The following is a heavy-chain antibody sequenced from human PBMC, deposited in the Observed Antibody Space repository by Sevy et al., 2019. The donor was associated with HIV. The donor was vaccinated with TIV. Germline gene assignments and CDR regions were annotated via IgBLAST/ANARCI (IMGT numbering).Heavy chain of an antibody. V-gene: IGHV3-21*01. CDR3: ARVVAYCSGGTCFPGYYYGMDV. CDR2: ISTSSNDI. CDR1: GFTLSSHN. Sequence: GGSLRLSCVASGFTLSSHNMNWVRQAAGKGLEWVSSISTSSNDIYYADSVGGRFTISRANARNSLYLQMNTLRAEDTAVYYCARVVAYCSGGTCFPGYYYGMDVWGQGTTVTVSS. J-gene: IGHJ6*02. D-gene: IGHD2-15*01.